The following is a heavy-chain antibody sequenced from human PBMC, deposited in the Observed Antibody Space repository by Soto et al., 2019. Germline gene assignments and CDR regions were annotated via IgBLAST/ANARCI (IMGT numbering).Heavy chain of an antibody. V-gene: IGHV1-69*04. CDR3: ARDWSIAARPEEDWFDP. J-gene: IGHJ5*02. D-gene: IGHD6-6*01. Sequence: ASVKVSCKASGGTFSSYTISWVRQAPGQGLEWMGRIIPILGIANYAQKFQGRVTITADKSTSTAYMELSSLRSEDTAVYYCARDWSIAARPEEDWFDPWGQGTLITVSS. CDR2: IIPILGIA. CDR1: GGTFSSYT.